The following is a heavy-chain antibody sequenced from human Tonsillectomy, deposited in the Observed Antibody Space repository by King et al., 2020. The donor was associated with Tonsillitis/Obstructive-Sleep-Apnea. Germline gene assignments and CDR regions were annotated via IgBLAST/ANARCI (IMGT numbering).Heavy chain of an antibody. CDR2: VGAAGDT. CDR3: ARGSKFYILSGHQIFDH. J-gene: IGHJ4*02. D-gene: IGHD3-9*01. CDR1: GFSFTRFD. Sequence: VQLVESGGGLVQPGGSLRLSCAASGFSFTRFDMHWVRHVTGKGLEWVSGVGAAGDTYYPYSVKGRFIISKENAKNSLYLQLNSLRAGDTAVYYCARGSKFYILSGHQIFDHWGQGTLVTVSS. V-gene: IGHV3-13*04.